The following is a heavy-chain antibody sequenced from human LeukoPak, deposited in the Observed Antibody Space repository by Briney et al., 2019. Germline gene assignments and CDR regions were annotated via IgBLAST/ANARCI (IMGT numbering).Heavy chain of an antibody. CDR3: TTGIIVGSTSGTY. D-gene: IGHD1-26*01. V-gene: IGHV3-15*01. J-gene: IGHJ4*02. CDR1: GITFSSYA. Sequence: GGSLRLSCEASGITFSSYAMSWVRQAPGKGLEWVGRIKSKADGGTTYYATPVKGRFTISRDDSENTLYLQMNSLETEDTAVYYCTTGIIVGSTSGTYWGQGTLVTVSS. CDR2: IKSKADGGTT.